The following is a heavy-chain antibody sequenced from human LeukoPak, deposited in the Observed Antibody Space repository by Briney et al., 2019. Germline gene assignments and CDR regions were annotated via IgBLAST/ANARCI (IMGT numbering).Heavy chain of an antibody. V-gene: IGHV4-61*02. J-gene: IGHJ4*02. D-gene: IGHD3-3*01. CDR2: IYTTGST. Sequence: SETLSLTCTVSGGSISSGSYYWSWIRQPAGKGLEWIRRIYTTGSTNYNPSLKSRVTISVDTSKNQFSLKLSSVTAADTAVYYCARRGVLRFLEWLSVLDYWGQGTLVTVSS. CDR1: GGSISSGSYY. CDR3: ARRGVLRFLEWLSVLDY.